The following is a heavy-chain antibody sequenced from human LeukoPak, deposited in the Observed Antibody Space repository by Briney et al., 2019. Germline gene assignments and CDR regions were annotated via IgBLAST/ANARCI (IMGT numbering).Heavy chain of an antibody. CDR3: ARGWGLEDIVVVPAAPYYYGMDV. V-gene: IGHV1-8*01. CDR1: GYIFTSYD. Sequence: GASVKDACKASGYIFTSYDINWVRQAAGQGLEWMGWMNPKCGNAGYAQKFQGRVTITRNTSISTAYMELSSLRSEDTAVYYCARGWGLEDIVVVPAAPYYYGMDVWGQGTTVTVSS. CDR2: MNPKCGNA. D-gene: IGHD2-2*01. J-gene: IGHJ6*02.